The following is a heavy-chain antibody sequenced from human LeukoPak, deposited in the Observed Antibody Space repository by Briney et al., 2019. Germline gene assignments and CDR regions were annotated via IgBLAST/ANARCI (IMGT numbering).Heavy chain of an antibody. CDR3: AKDPDCTSGICYTFFDY. CDR1: GFTFSDYY. D-gene: IGHD2-8*01. J-gene: IGHJ4*02. CDR2: ISSSSSTI. V-gene: IGHV3-11*01. Sequence: GGSLRLSCAASGFTFSDYYMSWIRQAPGKGLEWVSYISSSSSTIYYADSVKGRFTISRDNAKNTLYLQMNSLRAEDTAVYYCAKDPDCTSGICYTFFDYWGQGTLVTVSS.